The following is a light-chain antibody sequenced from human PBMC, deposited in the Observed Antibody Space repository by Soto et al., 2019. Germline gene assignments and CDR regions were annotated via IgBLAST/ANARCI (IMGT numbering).Light chain of an antibody. Sequence: QSVLTQPASVSGSPGQSITISCTGTISDVGSYNYVSWYQQYPGKAPKLMIYDVSTRPSGVSDRFSGSKSGNTASLTISGLQAEDEADYYCSSYSSSSTLVFGTGTKVTVL. CDR1: ISDVGSYNY. V-gene: IGLV2-14*03. CDR3: SSYSSSSTLV. CDR2: DVS. J-gene: IGLJ1*01.